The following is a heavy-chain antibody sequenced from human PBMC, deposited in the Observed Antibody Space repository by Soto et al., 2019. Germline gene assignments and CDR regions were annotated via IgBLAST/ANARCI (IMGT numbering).Heavy chain of an antibody. J-gene: IGHJ4*02. CDR2: ISGSGGGT. Sequence: LRLSCAASGFTFSSYSMSWVRHAPGKGLEWVSRISGSGGGTDYADSVKGRCTFSGEKSKDTLYLQVNSLRAEATAVYYRAKFRMDTTKRSTTYYIDYSRQGAVVTAPQ. CDR3: AKFRMDTTKRSTTYYIDY. D-gene: IGHD5-18*01. CDR1: GFTFSSYS. V-gene: IGHV3-23*01.